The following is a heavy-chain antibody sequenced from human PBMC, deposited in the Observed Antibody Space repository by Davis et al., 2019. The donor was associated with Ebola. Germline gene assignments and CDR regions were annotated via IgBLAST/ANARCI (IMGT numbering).Heavy chain of an antibody. CDR2: VNPVIGDI. J-gene: IGHJ4*02. V-gene: IGHV1-46*01. D-gene: IGHD1-26*01. CDR1: GYIFTSHY. CDR3: ARSIQIVGATGPGY. Sequence: AASVKVSCKASGYIFTSHYLHWVRQALGQGLEWMGVVNPVIGDITYAQKFQDRVTMTTDTSTSTGYMELGSLRSEDTAVYYCARSIQIVGATGPGYWGQGTLVTVSS.